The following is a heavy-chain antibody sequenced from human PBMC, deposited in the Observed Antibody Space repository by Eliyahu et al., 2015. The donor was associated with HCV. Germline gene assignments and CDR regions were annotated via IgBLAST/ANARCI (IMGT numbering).Heavy chain of an antibody. Sequence: EVQLLESGGGLAQPGGSLRLSCAASXFTFSSYGMTWVRQAPGKGLEWVSFISNSGGVTYYADSVKGRFAISRDNSKNTLYLQMSSLRAEDTAVYFCAKGGYTSYFDPWGQGTLVTVSS. CDR2: ISNSGGVT. J-gene: IGHJ5*02. V-gene: IGHV3-23*01. CDR1: XFTFSSYG. CDR3: AKGGYTSYFDP. D-gene: IGHD5-12*01.